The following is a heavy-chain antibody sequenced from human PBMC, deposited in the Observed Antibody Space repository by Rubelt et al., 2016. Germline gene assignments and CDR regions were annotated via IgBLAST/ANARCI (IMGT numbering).Heavy chain of an antibody. CDR3: AKDIHGYSYGLLDS. D-gene: IGHD5-18*01. CDR2: ISGSGGST. J-gene: IGHJ4*02. V-gene: IGHV3-23*01. Sequence: GKGLGWVSAISGSGGSTYYADSVKGRFTISRDNSENTLYLQMNSLRAEDTAIYYCAKDIHGYSYGLLDSWGQGTLVTVSS.